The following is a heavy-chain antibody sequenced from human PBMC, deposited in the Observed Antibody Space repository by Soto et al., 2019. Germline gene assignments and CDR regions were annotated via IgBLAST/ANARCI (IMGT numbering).Heavy chain of an antibody. Sequence: QMQLVQSGPEVKKPGTSVKVSCKASGFTFTSSAVQWVRQARGQRLEWIGWIVVGSGNTNYAQKFQERVTITRDMSTSTAYMELSSLRSEDTAVYYCAAESSYYYYGMDVWGQGTTVTVSS. CDR2: IVVGSGNT. V-gene: IGHV1-58*01. CDR3: AAESSYYYYGMDV. CDR1: GFTFTSSA. J-gene: IGHJ6*02.